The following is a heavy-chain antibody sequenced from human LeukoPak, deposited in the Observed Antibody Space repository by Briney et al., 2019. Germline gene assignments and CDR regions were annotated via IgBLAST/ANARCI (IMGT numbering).Heavy chain of an antibody. CDR2: MNPNSGNT. V-gene: IGHV1-8*01. D-gene: IGHD4-17*01. J-gene: IGHJ5*02. CDR3: ALIPRPYGDYVKEDGLNWFDP. Sequence: GASVKVSCKASGYTFTSYDINWVRQVTGQGLEWMGWMNPNSGNTGYAQKFQGRVTMTRNTSISTAYMELSSLRSEDTAVYYCALIPRPYGDYVKEDGLNWFDPWGQGTLVTVSS. CDR1: GYTFTSYD.